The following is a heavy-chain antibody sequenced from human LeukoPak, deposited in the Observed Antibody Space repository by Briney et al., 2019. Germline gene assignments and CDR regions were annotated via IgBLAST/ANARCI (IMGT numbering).Heavy chain of an antibody. Sequence: GGSLRLSCAASGFTFTNAWMIWVRQAPGKGLECVGRIKSTTDGGTTDYTAPVKGRFTISRDDSKNTLYLQMDSLKTEDTAVYYCTRDRFYYDSSGYFIDYWGQGTLVTVSS. V-gene: IGHV3-15*01. CDR2: IKSTTDGGTT. CDR1: GFTFTNAW. D-gene: IGHD3-22*01. J-gene: IGHJ4*02. CDR3: TRDRFYYDSSGYFIDY.